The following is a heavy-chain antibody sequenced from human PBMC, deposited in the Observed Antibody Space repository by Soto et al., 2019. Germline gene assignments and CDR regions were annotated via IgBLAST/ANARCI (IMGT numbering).Heavy chain of an antibody. CDR1: GYTFTGYY. J-gene: IGHJ3*02. CDR3: ANWSGDSGGYLIPAFDI. CDR2: INPNSGGT. V-gene: IGHV1-2*02. D-gene: IGHD3-22*01. Sequence: ASVKVSCKASGYTFTGYYMHWVRQAPGQGLEWMGWINPNSGGTNYAQKFQGRVTMTRDTSISTAYMELSRLRSDDTAVYYCANWSGDSGGYLIPAFDIWGQGTMVTVSS.